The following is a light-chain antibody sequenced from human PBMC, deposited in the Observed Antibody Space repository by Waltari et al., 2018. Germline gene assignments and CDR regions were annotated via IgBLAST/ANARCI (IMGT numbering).Light chain of an antibody. CDR2: DVS. V-gene: IGLV2-11*01. CDR3: CSYAGSYTGV. CDR1: SSDVGGYNY. Sequence: QSALTQPRPVSGSPGQSVTIHCTGTSSDVGGYNYVSWYQQHPGKAPKLMIDDVSKRPSGVPDRFSGSKSGNTASLTISGLQAEDEADYYCCSYAGSYTGVFGGGTKLTVL. J-gene: IGLJ3*02.